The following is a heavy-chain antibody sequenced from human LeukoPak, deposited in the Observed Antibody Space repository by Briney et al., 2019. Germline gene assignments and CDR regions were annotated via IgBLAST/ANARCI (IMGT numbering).Heavy chain of an antibody. CDR1: GFTFSSYA. CDR2: ISYDGSNK. V-gene: IGHV3-30-3*01. Sequence: GGSLRLSCAASGFTFSSYAMHWVRQAPGKGLEWVAVISYDGSNKYYADSVKGRFTISRDNSKNTLYLQMNSLRAEDTAVYYCARGPYYYDSSGYLDYWGQGTLVTVSS. J-gene: IGHJ4*02. D-gene: IGHD3-22*01. CDR3: ARGPYYYDSSGYLDY.